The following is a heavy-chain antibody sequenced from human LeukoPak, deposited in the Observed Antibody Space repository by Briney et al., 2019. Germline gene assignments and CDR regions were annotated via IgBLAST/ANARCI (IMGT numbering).Heavy chain of an antibody. D-gene: IGHD2-15*01. V-gene: IGHV4-4*02. Sequence: SETLSLTCAVSGGSITSTNLWNWVRQPPGKGLEWIGQIHHSGSINYNPSLKSRVTISVDKSNNQFSLKLRSVTAADTAVYYCARDGGGSDCWGQGTLVTVSS. CDR2: IHHSGSI. J-gene: IGHJ4*02. CDR3: ARDGGGSDC. CDR1: GGSITSTNL.